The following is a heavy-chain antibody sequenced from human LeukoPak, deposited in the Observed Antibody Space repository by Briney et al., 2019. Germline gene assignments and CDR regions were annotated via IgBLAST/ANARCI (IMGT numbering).Heavy chain of an antibody. CDR3: AKDIGYSSSWYPFDY. V-gene: IGHV3-9*01. D-gene: IGHD6-13*01. CDR2: MSWNSGSI. CDR1: GFTFDDYA. Sequence: GGSLRLSCAASGFTFDDYAMHWVRQAPGKGLEWVSGMSWNSGSIVYADSVKGRFTISRDNAKNSLYLQMNSLRAEDTALYYCAKDIGYSSSWYPFDYWGQGTLVTVSS. J-gene: IGHJ4*02.